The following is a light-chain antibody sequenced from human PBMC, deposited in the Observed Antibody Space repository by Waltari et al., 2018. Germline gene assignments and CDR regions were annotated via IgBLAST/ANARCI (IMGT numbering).Light chain of an antibody. V-gene: IGKV2-30*02. CDR1: QSLVHSDGNTY. J-gene: IGKJ1*01. Sequence: DVVMTQSPLSLPVTLGQPASISCRSTQSLVHSDGNTYVNWFQQRPGQSPRRLIYQVSNRDSGVPDRFSGSGSGTDFTLRINRVEAEDVGVYFCMQGTLWPRWTFGQGTKVEIK. CDR3: MQGTLWPRWT. CDR2: QVS.